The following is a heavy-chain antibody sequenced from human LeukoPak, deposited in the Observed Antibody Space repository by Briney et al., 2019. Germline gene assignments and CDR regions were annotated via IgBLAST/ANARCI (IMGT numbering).Heavy chain of an antibody. V-gene: IGHV3-23*01. CDR2: ISGSGGST. J-gene: IGHJ5*02. CDR1: GFTFSSYA. CDR3: AKDGAVTIFGSLDP. D-gene: IGHD3-3*01. Sequence: GGSLRLSCAASGFTFSSYAMSWVRQAPGKGLEWVSAISGSGGSTYYADSVKGRFTISRDNSKNTLYLQMNSLRAEDTAVYYCAKDGAVTIFGSLDPWGQGTLVTVSS.